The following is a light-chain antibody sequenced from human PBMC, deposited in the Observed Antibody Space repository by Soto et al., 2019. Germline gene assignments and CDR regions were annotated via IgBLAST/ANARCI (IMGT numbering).Light chain of an antibody. V-gene: IGKV1-5*03. CDR2: KAS. Sequence: DIQMTQSPSTLSGSVGDRVTITCRGSQTISSWLAWYQQKPGKDPKLLIYKASTLKSGVPSRFSGSGSGTEFTLTISSLQPDDFATYYCQHYNSYSEAFGQGTKV. J-gene: IGKJ1*01. CDR1: QTISSW. CDR3: QHYNSYSEA.